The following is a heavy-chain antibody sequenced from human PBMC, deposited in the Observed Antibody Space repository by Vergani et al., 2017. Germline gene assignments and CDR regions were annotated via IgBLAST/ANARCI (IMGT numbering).Heavy chain of an antibody. V-gene: IGHV4-30-4*08. J-gene: IGHJ6*01. CDR1: GGSTSSGDYY. D-gene: IGHD2-2*01. CDR2: IYYSGST. CDR3: VRWLSRYCSSTSWRSGLEDDYDGTPG. Sequence: QVQLQESGPGLVKPSQTLSLTCTVSGGSTSSGDYYWSWIRQPPGKSREWIGYIYYSGSTYYNPSLKSRVTISVDTSKNQFSLKLSSVTAADSALYYCVRWLSRYCSSTSWRSGLEDDYDGTPGWGQGTTVTVSS.